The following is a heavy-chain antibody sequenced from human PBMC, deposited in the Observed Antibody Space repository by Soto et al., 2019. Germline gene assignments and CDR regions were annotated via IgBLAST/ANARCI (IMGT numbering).Heavy chain of an antibody. CDR2: INHSGST. CDR3: ARSGFYGSGSYLNYFDY. J-gene: IGHJ4*02. D-gene: IGHD3-10*01. V-gene: IGHV4-34*01. CDR1: GGSFSGYY. Sequence: QVQLQQWGAGLLKPSETLSLTCVAYGGSFSGYYWSWIRQPPGKGLEWIGEINHSGSTNYNPSLKSRVTISVDTSKNQFSLKLSSVTAADTAVYYCARSGFYGSGSYLNYFDYWGQGTLVTVSS.